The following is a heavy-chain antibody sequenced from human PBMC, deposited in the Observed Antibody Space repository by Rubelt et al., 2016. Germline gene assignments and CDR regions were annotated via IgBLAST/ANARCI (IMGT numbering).Heavy chain of an antibody. J-gene: IGHJ4*02. Sequence: TANYAQKFQGRVTITADESTSTAYMELSSLRSEDTAVYYCARKGRLGITHFDYWGQGTLVTVSS. CDR3: ARKGRLGITHFDY. V-gene: IGHV1-69*01. D-gene: IGHD7-27*01. CDR2: TA.